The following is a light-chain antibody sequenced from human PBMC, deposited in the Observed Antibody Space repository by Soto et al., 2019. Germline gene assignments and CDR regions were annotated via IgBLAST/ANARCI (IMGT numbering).Light chain of an antibody. Sequence: EIVMTQSPATLAAAPGETVTLSCRASQSLSGNLAWYQQKPGQAPRLLIFRASTRATGIPARFSGSGSGTDFTLTISSLEPEDFATYYCQQLNSYPFTFGQGTRLEI. V-gene: IGKV3D-15*01. CDR3: QQLNSYPFT. CDR1: QSLSGN. CDR2: RAS. J-gene: IGKJ5*01.